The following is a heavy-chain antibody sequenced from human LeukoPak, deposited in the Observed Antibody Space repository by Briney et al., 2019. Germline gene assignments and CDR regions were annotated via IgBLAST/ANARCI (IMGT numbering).Heavy chain of an antibody. CDR3: AKGSDYPDN. J-gene: IGHJ4*02. CDR1: GFTFSSYG. V-gene: IGHV3-30*18. Sequence: GRSLRLSCAASGFTFSSYGMHWVRQAPGKGLEWVAVISYDGSNKYYADSVKGRFAISRDNSKNTLYLQMNSLRAEDTCVYYCAKGSDYPDNWGQGTLVTVSS. CDR2: ISYDGSNK.